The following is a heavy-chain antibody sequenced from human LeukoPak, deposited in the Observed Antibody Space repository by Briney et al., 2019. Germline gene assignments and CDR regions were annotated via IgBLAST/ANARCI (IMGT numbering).Heavy chain of an antibody. Sequence: PSETLSLTCTVSGDSINSSSYYWGWIRQPPRKGLEWIATFYYNGGIYYNPSLASRVTTSVDASKNHFTLKLTSVTAADTAVYFCARHGEEVASGNPYNWFDPWGQGTLVTVSS. CDR3: ARHGEEVASGNPYNWFDP. CDR1: GDSINSSSYY. J-gene: IGHJ5*02. CDR2: FYYNGGI. V-gene: IGHV4-39*02. D-gene: IGHD5-24*01.